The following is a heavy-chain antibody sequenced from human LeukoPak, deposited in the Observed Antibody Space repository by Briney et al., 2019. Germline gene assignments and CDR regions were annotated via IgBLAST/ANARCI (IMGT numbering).Heavy chain of an antibody. CDR1: GGSISTSY. CDR3: ATGGGDGYIQG. Sequence: SETLSLTCLVSGGSISTSYWTWIRQPPGKGLEWIGYIYNGEITTYNPSLKRRVTISVQTSTNQFSLSLTSVPAADTAVYYCATGGGDGYIQGWGQGTLVTVSS. D-gene: IGHD5-24*01. V-gene: IGHV4-59*01. J-gene: IGHJ4*02. CDR2: IYNGEIT.